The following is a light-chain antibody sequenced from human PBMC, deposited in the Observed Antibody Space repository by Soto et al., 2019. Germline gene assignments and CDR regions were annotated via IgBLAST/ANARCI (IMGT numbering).Light chain of an antibody. J-gene: IGKJ1*01. CDR1: QSISSW. Sequence: DIQMTQSPSTLSASVGDRVTITCRASQSISSWLAWYQQKPGKAPKLLIYKASSLESGVPSRFSGSGSGTEFTLTISSLQPDDFATYYCQQYKSYPWTFGQGTTVEIK. CDR3: QQYKSYPWT. CDR2: KAS. V-gene: IGKV1-5*03.